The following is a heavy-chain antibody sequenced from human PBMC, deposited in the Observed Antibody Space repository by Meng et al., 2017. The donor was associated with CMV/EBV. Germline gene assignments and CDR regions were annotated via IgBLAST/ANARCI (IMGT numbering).Heavy chain of an antibody. D-gene: IGHD3-22*01. CDR2: IRYDGSNK. V-gene: IGHV3-30*02. J-gene: IGHJ4*02. CDR1: GFTFSSYG. Sequence: QVRLVGAGGGVVQPGGSLGLPCAASGFTFSSYGMHWVRQAPGKGLEWVAFIRYDGSNKYYADSVKGRFTISRDNSKNTLYLQMNSLRAEDTAVYYCAKIAYDSSGYYYFDYWGQGTLVTVSS. CDR3: AKIAYDSSGYYYFDY.